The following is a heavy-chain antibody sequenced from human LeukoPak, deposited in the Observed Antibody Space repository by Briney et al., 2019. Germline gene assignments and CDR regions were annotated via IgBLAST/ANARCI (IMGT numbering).Heavy chain of an antibody. J-gene: IGHJ3*02. Sequence: SQTLSLTCTVSGGSISSGSYYWSWIRQPAGKGLEWIGRIYTSGSTNYSPSLKSRVTISVDTSKNQFSLKLSSVTAADTAVYYCARDDQMRDNYRAFDIWGQGTMVTVSS. V-gene: IGHV4-61*02. D-gene: IGHD5-24*01. CDR3: ARDDQMRDNYRAFDI. CDR2: IYTSGST. CDR1: GGSISSGSYY.